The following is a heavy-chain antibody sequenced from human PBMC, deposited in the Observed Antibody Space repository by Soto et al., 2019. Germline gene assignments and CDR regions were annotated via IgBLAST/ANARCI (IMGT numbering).Heavy chain of an antibody. CDR3: VHIIGPPQYYFDY. D-gene: IGHD3-10*01. V-gene: IGHV2-5*02. CDR2: IYWDGDK. Sequence: GSGPTLVNPTQTLTMTSPFSGFSLTTPGVGVGGIRQPPGKALEWLALIYWDGDKRYRPSLKNRLTITKDTSKNQVVLTMTNLDPADTAMYYCVHIIGPPQYYFDYWGQGILVTVSS. CDR1: GFSLTTPGVG. J-gene: IGHJ4*02.